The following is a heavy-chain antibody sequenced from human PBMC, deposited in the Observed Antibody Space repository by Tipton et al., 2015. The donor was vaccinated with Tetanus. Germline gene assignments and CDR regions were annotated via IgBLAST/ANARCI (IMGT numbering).Heavy chain of an antibody. D-gene: IGHD4-17*01. CDR1: GFTFEDYA. J-gene: IGHJ4*02. Sequence: SLRLSCAASGFTFEDYAMHWVRQAPGKGLEWVSGISWNSGSIGYADSVKGRFTISRDNAKNSLYLQMNSLRAEDTALYYCAKAFGYGDCNFELWGQGTQVTVSS. V-gene: IGHV3-9*01. CDR2: ISWNSGSI. CDR3: AKAFGYGDCNFEL.